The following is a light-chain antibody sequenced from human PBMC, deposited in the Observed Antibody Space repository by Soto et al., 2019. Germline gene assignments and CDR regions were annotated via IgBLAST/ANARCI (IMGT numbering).Light chain of an antibody. CDR3: QQFDVLPPYT. J-gene: IGKJ2*01. Sequence: DIRLTQSPPSLSASEGDRVTITCQASHDIKNYLNWYQQKPGKAPKLLIYDADNLQTGVPSRFSGSGAGTEFTFTIGSLQPEDVATYFCQQFDVLPPYTFGQGTKVEIK. CDR2: DAD. CDR1: HDIKNY. V-gene: IGKV1-33*01.